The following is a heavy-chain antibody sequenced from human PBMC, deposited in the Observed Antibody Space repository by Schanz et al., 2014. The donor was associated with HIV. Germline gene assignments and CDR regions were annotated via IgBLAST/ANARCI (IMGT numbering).Heavy chain of an antibody. CDR1: GYTFTSYD. CDR3: ARWGRGCSGPPFSWCYYGMDV. CDR2: ISAYKGNT. D-gene: IGHD2-15*01. J-gene: IGHJ6*02. V-gene: IGHV1-18*01. Sequence: QVQLVQSGAEVKKPGASVKVSCKASGYTFTSYDINWVRQAPGQGLEWMGWISAYKGNTNYAQKLQGRVTMTTDTSTNTAYMELRRLRSDDTAVYYCARWGRGCSGPPFSWCYYGMDVWGQGTTVTVSS.